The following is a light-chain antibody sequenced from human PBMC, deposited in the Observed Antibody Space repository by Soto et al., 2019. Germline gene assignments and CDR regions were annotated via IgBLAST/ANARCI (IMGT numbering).Light chain of an antibody. CDR1: QNISIY. CDR2: TVS. V-gene: IGKV1-39*01. Sequence: DIPMTQSPSSLSASVGDRVTITCRASQNISIYLNWYQQKPGKAPKLLIYTVSNLQSGVPSRFSADGSGTDFTLTISSLQPEDFATYYCQQSSSTPPFTLGPRTKVDIK. CDR3: QQSSSTPPFT. J-gene: IGKJ3*01.